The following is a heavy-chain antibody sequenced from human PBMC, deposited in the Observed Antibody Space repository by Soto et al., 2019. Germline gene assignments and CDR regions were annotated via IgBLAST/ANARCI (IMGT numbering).Heavy chain of an antibody. V-gene: IGHV3-30*18. Sequence: PGGSLRLSCAASGFTFSSYGMHWVRQAPGKGLEWVAVISYDGSNKYYADSVKGRFTISRDNSKNTLYLQMNSLRAEDTAVYYCAKVDSSRIYYYYYMDVWGKGTTVTVS. J-gene: IGHJ6*03. D-gene: IGHD6-13*01. CDR2: ISYDGSNK. CDR1: GFTFSSYG. CDR3: AKVDSSRIYYYYYMDV.